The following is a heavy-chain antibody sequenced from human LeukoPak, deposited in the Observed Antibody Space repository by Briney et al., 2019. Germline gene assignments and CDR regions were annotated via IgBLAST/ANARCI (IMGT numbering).Heavy chain of an antibody. D-gene: IGHD4-17*01. V-gene: IGHV1-2*02. Sequence: ASVKVSCKASGYTFTGYYMHWVRQAPGQGPEWMGWINPNSGGTNYAQKFQGRVAMTRDTSFSTAYMELSRLRSDDTAVYYCARGGSTVTTRYYYYYMDVWGKGTTVTVSS. CDR2: INPNSGGT. CDR1: GYTFTGYY. CDR3: ARGGSTVTTRYYYYYMDV. J-gene: IGHJ6*03.